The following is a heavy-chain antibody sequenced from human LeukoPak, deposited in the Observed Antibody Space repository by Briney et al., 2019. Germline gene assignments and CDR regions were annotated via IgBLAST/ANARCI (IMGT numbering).Heavy chain of an antibody. CDR1: GGSISSGSYY. CDR3: ARDRELELLDY. D-gene: IGHD1-7*01. J-gene: IGHJ4*02. CDR2: IYTSGST. V-gene: IGHV4-61*02. Sequence: SQTLSLTCTVSGGSISSGSYYWSWIRQPAGKGLEWIGRIYTSGSTNYNPSLKSRVTISVDTSKNQFSLKLSSVTAADTAVYYCARDRELELLDYWGQGTLVTVSS.